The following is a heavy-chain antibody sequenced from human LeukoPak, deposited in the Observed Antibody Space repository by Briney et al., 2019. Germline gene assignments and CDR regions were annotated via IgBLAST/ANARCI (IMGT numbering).Heavy chain of an antibody. V-gene: IGHV3-23*01. Sequence: PGGSLRLSCAASGFTFRIYAMSGVRQAPGKGLEWVSAISGSGDSTYYADSVKGRFTISRDNSKNTLYLQMNSLSAEDTAVYYCAKVRGEYCSITSCYAFDIWGQGTMVTVSS. CDR2: ISGSGDST. CDR3: AKVRGEYCSITSCYAFDI. D-gene: IGHD2-2*01. CDR1: GFTFRIYA. J-gene: IGHJ3*02.